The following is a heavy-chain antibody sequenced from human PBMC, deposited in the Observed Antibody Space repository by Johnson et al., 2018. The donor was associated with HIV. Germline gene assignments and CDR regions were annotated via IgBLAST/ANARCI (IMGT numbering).Heavy chain of an antibody. V-gene: IGHV3-30-3*01. Sequence: QVQLVESGGGVVQPGRSLRLSCVGSGFTFSGYAMHWVRQAPGKGLEWVAVISYDGSNKYYAASVKGRFTISRDNAKNSLYLQMNSLRAEDTAVYYCARDGDDGDEADDTKGAFDIWGQGTMVTVSS. CDR3: ARDGDDGDEADDTKGAFDI. J-gene: IGHJ3*02. CDR1: GFTFSGYA. CDR2: ISYDGSNK. D-gene: IGHD3-9*01.